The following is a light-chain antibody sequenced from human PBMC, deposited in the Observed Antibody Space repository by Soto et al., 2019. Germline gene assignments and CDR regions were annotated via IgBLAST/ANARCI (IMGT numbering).Light chain of an antibody. J-gene: IGLJ3*02. V-gene: IGLV2-14*01. Sequence: QSALTQPASVSGSPGQSITISCTGTSSDVGSYNSVSWYQQHPGKAPKLMIYEVSNRPSGVSNRFSGSKSGNTASLTISGLQADDEADYYCSSYTSSSTWVFGGGTKVTVL. CDR3: SSYTSSSTWV. CDR1: SSDVGSYNS. CDR2: EVS.